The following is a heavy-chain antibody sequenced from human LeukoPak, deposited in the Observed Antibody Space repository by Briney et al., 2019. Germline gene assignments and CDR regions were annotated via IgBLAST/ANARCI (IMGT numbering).Heavy chain of an antibody. CDR1: GFTFSSYA. CDR2: ISGSGGTT. V-gene: IGHV3-23*01. J-gene: IGHJ4*02. Sequence: GGSLRLSCAASGFTFSSYAMSWVRQAPGKGLEWVSGISGSGGTTFYADSVKGRFTISRDTSDNTIYLQMNSLRADDTAVYYCATSPRVTLYVMGDFAYWGQGTLVTVSS. CDR3: ATSPRVTLYVMGDFAY. D-gene: IGHD3-16*01.